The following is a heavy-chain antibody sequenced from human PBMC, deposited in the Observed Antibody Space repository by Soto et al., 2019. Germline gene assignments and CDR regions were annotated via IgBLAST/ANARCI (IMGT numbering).Heavy chain of an antibody. J-gene: IGHJ5*02. CDR2: IIPLFGTT. CDR3: ARDHVSMITEAGRSGWFDP. V-gene: IGHV1-69*06. CDR1: GGTFRTYV. D-gene: IGHD3-22*01. Sequence: SVKVSCKASGGTFRTYVITWVRQAPGQGLEWMGGIIPLFGTTNYAQKFQGRVTITADKSTNTAYMELYSLTSEDTAVYYCARDHVSMITEAGRSGWFDPWGQGTLVTVSS.